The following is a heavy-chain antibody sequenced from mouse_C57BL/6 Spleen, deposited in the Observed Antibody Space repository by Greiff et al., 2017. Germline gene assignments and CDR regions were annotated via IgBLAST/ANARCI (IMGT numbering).Heavy chain of an antibody. D-gene: IGHD2-5*01. CDR1: GYTFTDYY. CDR2: INPNNGGT. CDR3: DSNYSYYFDY. V-gene: IGHV1-26*01. J-gene: IGHJ2*01. Sequence: EVQLQQSGPELVKPGASVKISCKASGYTFTDYYMNWVKQSHGKSLEWIGDINPNNGGTSYNQKFKGKATLTVDKSSSTAYMELRSLTSEDSAVYYCDSNYSYYFDYWGQGTTLTVSS.